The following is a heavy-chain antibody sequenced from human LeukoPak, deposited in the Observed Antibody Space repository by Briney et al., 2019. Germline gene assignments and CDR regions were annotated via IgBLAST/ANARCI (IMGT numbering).Heavy chain of an antibody. J-gene: IGHJ5*02. V-gene: IGHV4-39*01. CDR1: GGSISSSSYY. D-gene: IGHD3-10*01. CDR2: IYHSGST. Sequence: SETLSLTCTVSGGSISSSSYYWGWIRQPPGKGLEWIGSIYHSGSTYYNPSLKSRVTISVDTSKNQFSLKLSSVTAADTAVYYCARHAGGYYYGSGSFAPWGQGTLVTVSS. CDR3: ARHAGGYYYGSGSFAP.